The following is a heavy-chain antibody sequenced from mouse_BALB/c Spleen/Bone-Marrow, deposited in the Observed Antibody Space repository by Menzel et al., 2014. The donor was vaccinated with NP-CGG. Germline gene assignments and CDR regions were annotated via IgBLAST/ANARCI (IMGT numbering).Heavy chain of an antibody. J-gene: IGHJ3*01. CDR3: ARAYY. D-gene: IGHD2-10*01. CDR2: INSDGGST. V-gene: IGHV5-6-3*01. CDR1: GFTFSRYG. Sequence: EVKLVESGGGLVQFGGSLKLPCAASGFTFSRYGMSWVRQTPDKRLELVAIINSDGGSTYYPDSVKGRFTISRDNAKNTLYLQMSSLKSEDTAMYYCARAYYWGQGTLVTVSA.